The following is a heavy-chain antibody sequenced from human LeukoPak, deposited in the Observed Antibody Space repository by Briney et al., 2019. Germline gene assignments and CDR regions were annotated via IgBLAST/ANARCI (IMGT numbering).Heavy chain of an antibody. D-gene: IGHD5-18*01. CDR1: GGTFSSYA. CDR3: ARVGDTAMGPLDY. V-gene: IGHV1-69*05. CDR2: IIPIFGTA. Sequence: SVKVSCKASGGTFSSYAISWVRQAPGQGLEWMGGIIPIFGTANYAQKFQRRVTITTDESTSTAYMELSSLRSEDTAVYYCARVGDTAMGPLDYWGQGTLVTVSS. J-gene: IGHJ4*02.